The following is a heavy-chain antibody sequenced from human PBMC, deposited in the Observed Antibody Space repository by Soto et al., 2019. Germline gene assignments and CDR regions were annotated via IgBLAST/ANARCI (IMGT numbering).Heavy chain of an antibody. J-gene: IGHJ6*02. CDR2: MNPNSGNT. CDR3: ARGGGSSSWYMSYYYYYGMAV. D-gene: IGHD6-13*01. CDR1: GYTLTSYD. V-gene: IGHV1-8*01. Sequence: DSVKVSCKASGYTLTSYDINWVLQATGQGLERRGLMNPNSGNTGYAQKFQGRFTITRNTPISTAYMELSSLKSEDTALYYCARGGGSSSWYMSYYYYYGMAVWGQGPTVTVSS.